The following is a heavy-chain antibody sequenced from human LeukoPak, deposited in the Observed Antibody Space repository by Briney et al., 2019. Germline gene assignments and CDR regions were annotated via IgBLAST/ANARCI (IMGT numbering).Heavy chain of an antibody. J-gene: IGHJ5*02. CDR3: ARVGGCSSTSCYVWFDP. D-gene: IGHD2-2*01. Sequence: GASVKVSCKASGYTLTSYGISWVRQAPGQGLEWMGWISAYNGNTNYAQKLQGRVTITTDTSTSTAYMELRSLRSDDTAVYYCARVGGCSSTSCYVWFDPWGQGTLVTVSS. CDR2: ISAYNGNT. CDR1: GYTLTSYG. V-gene: IGHV1-18*01.